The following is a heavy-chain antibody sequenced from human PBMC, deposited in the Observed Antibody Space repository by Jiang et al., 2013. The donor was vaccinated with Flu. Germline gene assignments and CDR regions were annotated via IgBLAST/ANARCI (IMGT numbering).Heavy chain of an antibody. CDR1: GDSVSSNSAA. CDR2: TYYRSKWYN. CDR3: ARDLFPPRKLYYYYYGMDV. Sequence: QTLSLTCTISGDSVSSNSAAWNWIRQSPSRGLEWLGRTYYRSKWYNDYAVSVKSRITINPDTSKNQFSLQLNSVTPEDTAVYYCARDLFPPRKLYYYYYGMDVWGQGTTVTVSS. J-gene: IGHJ6*02. D-gene: IGHD2-15*01. V-gene: IGHV6-1*01.